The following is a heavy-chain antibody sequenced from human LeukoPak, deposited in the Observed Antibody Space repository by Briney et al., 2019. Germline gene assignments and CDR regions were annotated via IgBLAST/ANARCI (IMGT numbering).Heavy chain of an antibody. Sequence: SETLSLTCAVYGGPFSGYYWGWIRQPPGEGLQWIGTIYYTGSTYYNPSLKSRITISVDTSKNQFSLKLSSVTAAETAVYYCARAGYGASVGWYFDLWGRGTLVTVSS. V-gene: IGHV4-34*01. CDR1: GGPFSGYY. CDR3: ARAGYGASVGWYFDL. J-gene: IGHJ2*01. CDR2: IYYTGST. D-gene: IGHD4-17*01.